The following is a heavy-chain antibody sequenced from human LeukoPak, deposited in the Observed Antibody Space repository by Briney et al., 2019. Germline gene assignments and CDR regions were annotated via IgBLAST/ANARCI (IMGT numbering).Heavy chain of an antibody. CDR2: IGGSGIST. CDR3: AKDDGSGSYSDN. J-gene: IGHJ4*02. CDR1: GLPFSSSA. Sequence: GGSLRLSCAASGLPFSSSAMAWVRQAPGKGLEWVSTIGGSGISTYYADSVKGRFTISRDNSKNTLFLQMSSLRADDTAVYYCAKDDGSGSYSDNWGQGALVTVSS. V-gene: IGHV3-23*01. D-gene: IGHD3-10*01.